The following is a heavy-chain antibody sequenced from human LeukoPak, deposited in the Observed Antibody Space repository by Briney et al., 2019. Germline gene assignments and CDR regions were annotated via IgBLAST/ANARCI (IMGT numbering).Heavy chain of an antibody. D-gene: IGHD3-22*01. Sequence: SGPTLVNPTQTLTLTCTFSGFSLSTSGVGVGWIRQPPGKALEWLAFIHWNDDKRYSPSLKSRLTISKDTSKNQVVLTMTNMDPVDTATYYCAHGPNYYDSSGSKWFDPWGQGTLVTVSS. CDR3: AHGPNYYDSSGSKWFDP. J-gene: IGHJ5*02. V-gene: IGHV2-5*01. CDR2: IHWNDDK. CDR1: GFSLSTSGVG.